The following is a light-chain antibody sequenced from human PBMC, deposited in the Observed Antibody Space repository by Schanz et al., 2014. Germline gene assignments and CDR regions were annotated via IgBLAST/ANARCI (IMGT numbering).Light chain of an antibody. Sequence: EVVLTQSPGTLSLSPGERATLSCRASQSVSSSYLAWFQQKPGQAPRLVMYGASSRATGIPDRFSGSGSGTEFTLTITSLQAEDVAVYYCQQYYSIPLTFGGGTKVEIK. CDR2: GAS. CDR3: QQYYSIPLT. V-gene: IGKV3-20*01. J-gene: IGKJ4*01. CDR1: QSVSSSY.